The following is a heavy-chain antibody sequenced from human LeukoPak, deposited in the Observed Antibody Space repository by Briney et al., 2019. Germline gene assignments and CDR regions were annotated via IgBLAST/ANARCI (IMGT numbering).Heavy chain of an antibody. J-gene: IGHJ4*02. D-gene: IGHD4-11*01. V-gene: IGHV4-59*01. CDR2: IYYSGST. CDR1: GGTISSYY. Sequence: SETLSLTCTVSGGTISSYYWSWIRQPPGKGLEWIGYIYYSGSTNYNPSLKSRVTISVDTSKNQFSLRLSSVTAADTAVYYCARHNYVLRFDYWGQGTLVTVSS. CDR3: ARHNYVLRFDY.